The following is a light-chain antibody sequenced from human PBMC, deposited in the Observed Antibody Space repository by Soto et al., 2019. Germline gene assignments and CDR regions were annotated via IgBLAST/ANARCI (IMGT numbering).Light chain of an antibody. Sequence: QSVLTQPPSVSGAPGQRVTISCTGSSSNIGAGYDVHWYQQLPGTAPKLMIYEGSKRPSGVSNRFSGSKSGNTASLTISGLQAEDEADYYCCSYAGSSLYVFGTGTKVTVL. J-gene: IGLJ1*01. CDR3: CSYAGSSLYV. CDR2: EGS. CDR1: SSNIGAGYD. V-gene: IGLV1-40*01.